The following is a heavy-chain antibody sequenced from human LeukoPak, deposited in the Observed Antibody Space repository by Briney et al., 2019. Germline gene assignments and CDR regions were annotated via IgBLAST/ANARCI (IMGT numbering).Heavy chain of an antibody. CDR2: ISDSGST. V-gene: IGHV4-59*11. CDR3: ARGYDSSAYYPFNY. D-gene: IGHD3-22*01. J-gene: IGHJ4*02. Sequence: PSETLSLTCVVSGGSLSTHHWSWIRQSPGRGLEWIGYISDSGSTNYNPSLKSRVAISVDTSKNQFSLMLSSVTAADTAVYYCARGYDSSAYYPFNYWGQGTLVTVSS. CDR1: GGSLSTHH.